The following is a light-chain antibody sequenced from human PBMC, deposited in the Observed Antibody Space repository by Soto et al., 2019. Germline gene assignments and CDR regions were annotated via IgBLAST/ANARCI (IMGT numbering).Light chain of an antibody. Sequence: QSALTQPASVSGSPGQSITISCTGTSSDVGGYNYVSWYQQHPGKAPKLMIYEVSNRPSGVSNRFSGSKSGNTASLTISGLQAEDEADYYCSSYRSSSTPVVGGGTKLTVL. CDR1: SSDVGGYNY. J-gene: IGLJ3*02. CDR3: SSYRSSSTPV. CDR2: EVS. V-gene: IGLV2-14*01.